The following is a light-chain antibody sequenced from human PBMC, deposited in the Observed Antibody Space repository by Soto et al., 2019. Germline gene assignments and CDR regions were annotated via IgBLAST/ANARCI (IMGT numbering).Light chain of an antibody. CDR2: DAS. V-gene: IGKV3-11*01. J-gene: IGKJ1*01. CDR3: QQRSNWPRT. CDR1: QSVSSY. Sequence: EIVLTQSPATLSLSPGERATLSCRASQSVSSYLAWYQQKPGQAPRLLIYDASNRATGIPARFSGSGAGTDFTLTISSLEPEDFAVYYCQQRSNWPRTCGQGTKVESK.